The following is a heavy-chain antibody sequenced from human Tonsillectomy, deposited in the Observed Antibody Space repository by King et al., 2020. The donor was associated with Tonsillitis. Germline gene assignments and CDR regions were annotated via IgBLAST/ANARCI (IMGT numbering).Heavy chain of an antibody. Sequence: VQLVESGGGLVKPGGSLRLSCAASGFTFSDYYMSWIRQAPGKGLEWVSYISSSSSYTNYADFVKGRFTISRDNAKNSLYLQMNSLRAEDTAVYYCAREGVGGYYYYYYMDVWGKGTTVTVSS. V-gene: IGHV3-11*05. CDR3: AREGVGGYYYYYYMDV. CDR2: ISSSSSYT. D-gene: IGHD3-10*01. CDR1: GFTFSDYY. J-gene: IGHJ6*03.